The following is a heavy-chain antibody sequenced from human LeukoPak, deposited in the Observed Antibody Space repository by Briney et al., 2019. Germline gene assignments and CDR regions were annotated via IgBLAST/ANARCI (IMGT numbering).Heavy chain of an antibody. CDR1: GFTFSSFE. D-gene: IGHD3-10*01. Sequence: PGGSLRLSCAASGFTFSSFEMIWVRQTPGKGLVCVSFISGGGSTIYYADSVKGRFTISRDNAKKSLYLQMNSLRAEDTAVYYCASLDAGSGSWLMGENWSDPWGQGALVTVSS. J-gene: IGHJ5*02. CDR3: ASLDAGSGSWLMGENWSDP. V-gene: IGHV3-48*03. CDR2: ISGGGSTI.